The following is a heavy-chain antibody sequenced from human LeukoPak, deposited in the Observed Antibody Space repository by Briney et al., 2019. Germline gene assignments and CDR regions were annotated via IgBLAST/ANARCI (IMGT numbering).Heavy chain of an antibody. D-gene: IGHD2/OR15-2a*01. Sequence: PSETLSLTCVVSGGSISGGDYCWGWLRQPTGKGLEWVGYISHSENTYYNPSLKSRVTLLVEKPKKQCALKVRSVNGADPAKNVGARASPPGTFRMDVWGQGTTLTVSS. CDR3: ARASPPGTFRMDV. V-gene: IGHV4-30-2*01. J-gene: IGHJ6*02. CDR1: GGSISGGDYC. CDR2: ISHSENT.